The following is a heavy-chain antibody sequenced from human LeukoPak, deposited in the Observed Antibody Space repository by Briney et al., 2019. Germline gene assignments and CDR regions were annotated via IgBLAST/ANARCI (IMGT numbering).Heavy chain of an antibody. J-gene: IGHJ4*02. Sequence: GGSLRLSCAASGFTPTTYAMGWVRPAPGEGLEWVSSIKGGGGDPFYADSVRGRFTISRDRSKNTLYLQLNSLRAEDTAVYFCAQGGHDFNPFYYWGQGTLVTVSS. V-gene: IGHV3-23*01. D-gene: IGHD2-21*02. CDR3: AQGGHDFNPFYY. CDR2: IKGGGGDP. CDR1: GFTPTTYA.